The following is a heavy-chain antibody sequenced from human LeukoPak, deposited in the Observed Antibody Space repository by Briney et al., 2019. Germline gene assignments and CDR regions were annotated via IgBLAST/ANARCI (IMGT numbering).Heavy chain of an antibody. CDR2: IIPILGIA. CDR1: GGTFSSYT. CDR3: ARAYSSGRGYYFDY. J-gene: IGHJ4*02. Sequence: SVKVSCKASGGTFSSYTISWVRQAPGQGLEWMGRIIPILGIANYAQKFQGRVTITADKSTSTAYMELSSLKSEDTAVYYCARAYSSGRGYYFDYWGQGTLVTVSS. V-gene: IGHV1-69*02. D-gene: IGHD6-19*01.